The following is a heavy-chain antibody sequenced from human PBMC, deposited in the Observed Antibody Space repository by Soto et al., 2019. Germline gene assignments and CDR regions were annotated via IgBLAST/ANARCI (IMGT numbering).Heavy chain of an antibody. D-gene: IGHD3-10*01. CDR1: GGSISSYY. V-gene: IGHV4-59*08. J-gene: IGHJ6*02. Sequence: AETLSLTCTVSGGSISSYYWSRIRQPPGKGLEWIGYIYYSGSTNYNPSLKSRVIISVDTSKNQVSLNLASVTAADTAVYYCATQGFGVLHGLVDVWGQGTTVTVSS. CDR3: ATQGFGVLHGLVDV. CDR2: IYYSGST.